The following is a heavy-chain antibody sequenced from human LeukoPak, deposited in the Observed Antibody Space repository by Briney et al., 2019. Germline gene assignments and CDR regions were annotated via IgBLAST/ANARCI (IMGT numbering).Heavy chain of an antibody. CDR2: ISSSSSYI. D-gene: IGHD6-19*01. CDR1: GFTFSSYS. J-gene: IGHJ4*02. V-gene: IGHV3-21*01. CDR3: ARGCGWYYYFDY. Sequence: GGSLRHSCAASGFTFSSYSMNWVRQAPGKGLEWVSSISSSSSYIYYADSVKGRFTISRDNAKNSLYLQMNSLRAEDTAVYYCARGCGWYYYFDYWGQGTLVTVSS.